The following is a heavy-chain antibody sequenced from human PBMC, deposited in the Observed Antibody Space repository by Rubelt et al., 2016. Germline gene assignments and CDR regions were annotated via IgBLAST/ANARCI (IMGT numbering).Heavy chain of an antibody. D-gene: IGHD5-12*01. CDR1: GGSISSYY. Sequence: QVQLQESGPGLVKPSETLSLTCIVSGGSISSYYWSWIRQPPGKGLEWIGYIHYSGSTNYNPSLKGGVTISVDTSKNRFSRKRSSVTAADTAVYYCARLGGYLSSIYYYYGMDVWGQGTTVTVSS. J-gene: IGHJ6*02. CDR2: IHYSGST. CDR3: ARLGGYLSSIYYYYGMDV. V-gene: IGHV4-59*08.